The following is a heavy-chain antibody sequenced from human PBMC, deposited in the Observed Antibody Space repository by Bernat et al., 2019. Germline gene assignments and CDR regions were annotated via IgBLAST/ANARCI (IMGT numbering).Heavy chain of an antibody. J-gene: IGHJ4*02. V-gene: IGHV1-69*01. CDR1: GGTFSSYA. CDR2: IIPIFGTA. D-gene: IGHD3-10*01. CDR3: AREYYYGSGSYYFDY. Sequence: QVQLVQSGAEVKKPGSSVKVSCKASGGTFSSYAISWVRQAPGQGLGWMGGIIPIFGTANYAQKFQGRVTITADESTSTAYMELSSLRSEDTAVYYCAREYYYGSGSYYFDYWGQGTLVTVSS.